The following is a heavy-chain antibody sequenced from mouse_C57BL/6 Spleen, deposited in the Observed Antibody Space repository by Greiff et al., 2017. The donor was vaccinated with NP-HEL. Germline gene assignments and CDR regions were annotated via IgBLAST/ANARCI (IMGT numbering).Heavy chain of an antibody. Sequence: QLQQPGAELVKPGASVKLSCKASGYTFTSYWMHWVKQRPGQGLEWIGMIHPNSGSTNYNEKFKSKATLTVDKSSSTAYMQLSSLTSEDSAVYYCARDGNYVDWYFDVWGTGTTVTVSS. J-gene: IGHJ1*03. CDR1: GYTFTSYW. CDR3: ARDGNYVDWYFDV. CDR2: IHPNSGST. D-gene: IGHD2-1*01. V-gene: IGHV1-64*01.